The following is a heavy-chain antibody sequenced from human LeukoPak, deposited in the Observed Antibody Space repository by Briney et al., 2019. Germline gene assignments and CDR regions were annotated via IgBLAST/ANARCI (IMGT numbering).Heavy chain of an antibody. D-gene: IGHD6-13*01. CDR3: ASRIAAAALYYYYGMDV. V-gene: IGHV3-30*03. Sequence: GGSLRLSCAASGFTFSSYGMHWVRQAPGKGLEWVAVISYDGSNKYYADSVKGRFTISRDNSKNTLYLQMNSLRAEDTAVYYCASRIAAAALYYYYGMDVWGQGTTVTVS. CDR1: GFTFSSYG. CDR2: ISYDGSNK. J-gene: IGHJ6*02.